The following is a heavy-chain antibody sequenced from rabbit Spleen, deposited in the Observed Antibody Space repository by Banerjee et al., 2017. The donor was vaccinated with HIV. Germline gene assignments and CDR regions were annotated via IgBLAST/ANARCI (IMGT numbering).Heavy chain of an antibody. CDR2: IYARSSGET. CDR3: ARECDSTSSVWDL. Sequence: QEQLVESGGGLVQPGGSLKLSYKASGFDFSSYGVSWVRQAPGKGLEWIACIYARSSGETYYASWAKGRFTISKTSSTTVTLQMTSLTAADTAAYFCARECDSTSSVWDLWGPGTLVTVS. J-gene: IGHJ6*01. CDR1: GFDFSSYG. V-gene: IGHV1S45*01. D-gene: IGHD1-1*01.